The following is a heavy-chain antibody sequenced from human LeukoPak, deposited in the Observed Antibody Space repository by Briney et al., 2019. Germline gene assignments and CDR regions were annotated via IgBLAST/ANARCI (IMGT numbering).Heavy chain of an antibody. CDR1: GGSISSGDYY. V-gene: IGHV4-39*01. Sequence: SETLSLTCTVSGGSISSGDYYWSWIRQPPGKGLEWIGSIYYSGSTYYNPSLKSRVTISVDTSKNQFSLKLSSVTAADTAVYYCACLSQLWLLDYWGQGTPVTVSS. J-gene: IGHJ4*02. CDR2: IYYSGST. CDR3: ACLSQLWLLDY. D-gene: IGHD5-18*01.